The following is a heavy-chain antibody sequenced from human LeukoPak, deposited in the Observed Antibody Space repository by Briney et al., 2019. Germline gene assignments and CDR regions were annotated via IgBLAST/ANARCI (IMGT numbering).Heavy chain of an antibody. CDR3: AKGELRGDFDY. Sequence: PAESLSLTCAASGFTFSSYARSWVRQAPGKGLEWISAISGSGGSTYYADSVKGRFTISRDNSKNTLYLQMNSLRAEDTAVYYCAKGELRGDFDYWGQGTLVTVSS. CDR1: GFTFSSYA. D-gene: IGHD1-26*01. V-gene: IGHV3-23*01. J-gene: IGHJ4*02. CDR2: ISGSGGST.